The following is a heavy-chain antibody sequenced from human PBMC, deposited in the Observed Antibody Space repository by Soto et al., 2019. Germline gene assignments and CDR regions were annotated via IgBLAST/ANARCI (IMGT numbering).Heavy chain of an antibody. Sequence: ASVKVSCKASGYTFTSYYMHWVRQAPGQGLEWMGIINPSGGSTSYAQKFQGRVTMTRDTSTSTVYMELSSLRSEDTAVYYCASCTNGVCYTSYYYGMDVWGQGTTVTVSS. V-gene: IGHV1-46*01. CDR2: INPSGGST. J-gene: IGHJ6*02. CDR3: ASCTNGVCYTSYYYGMDV. CDR1: GYTFTSYY. D-gene: IGHD2-8*01.